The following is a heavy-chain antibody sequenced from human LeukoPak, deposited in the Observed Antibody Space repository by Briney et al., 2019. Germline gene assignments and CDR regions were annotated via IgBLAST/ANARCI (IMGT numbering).Heavy chain of an antibody. Sequence: SETLSLTCAVYGGSFSGYYWSWIRQPPGKGLEWIGEINHSGSTNYNPSLKSRVTISVDTSKNQFSLKLSSVTAADTAVYYCASGYSYDLFDYWGQGTLVTVSS. D-gene: IGHD5-18*01. V-gene: IGHV4-34*01. CDR2: INHSGST. CDR3: ASGYSYDLFDY. J-gene: IGHJ4*02. CDR1: GGSFSGYY.